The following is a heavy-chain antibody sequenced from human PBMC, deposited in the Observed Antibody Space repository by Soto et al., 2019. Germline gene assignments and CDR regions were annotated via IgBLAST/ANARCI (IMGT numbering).Heavy chain of an antibody. CDR1: GGSISSSSYY. D-gene: IGHD1-26*01. V-gene: IGHV4-39*01. CDR2: IYYSGST. CDR3: ARRGLVGATTFDY. Sequence: SETLSLTCTVSGGSISSSSYYWDWIRQPPGKGLEWIGSIYYSGSTYYNPSLKSRVTISVDTSKNQFSLKLSSVTAADTAVYYCARRGLVGATTFDYWGQGTLVTVSS. J-gene: IGHJ4*02.